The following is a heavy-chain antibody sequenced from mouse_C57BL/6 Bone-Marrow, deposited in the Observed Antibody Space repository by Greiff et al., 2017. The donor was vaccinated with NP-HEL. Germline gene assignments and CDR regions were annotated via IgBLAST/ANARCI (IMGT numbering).Heavy chain of an antibody. CDR1: GFTFSSYA. D-gene: IGHD1-1*01. CDR2: ISSGGDYI. J-gene: IGHJ4*01. Sequence: QGVESGEGLVKPGGSLKLSCAASGFTFSSYAMSWVRQTPEKRLEWVAYISSGGDYIYYADTVKGRFTISRDNARNTLYLQMSSLKSEDTAMYYCTRERNYGSSPYYYAMDYWGQGTSVTVSS. CDR3: TRERNYGSSPYYYAMDY. V-gene: IGHV5-9-1*02.